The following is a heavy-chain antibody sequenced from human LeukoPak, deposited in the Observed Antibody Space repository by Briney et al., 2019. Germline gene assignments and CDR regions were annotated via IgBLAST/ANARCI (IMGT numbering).Heavy chain of an antibody. J-gene: IGHJ4*02. D-gene: IGHD4-17*01. CDR1: GFTFSSCSMN. CDR2: IYYSGST. Sequence: GSLRLSCAASGFTFSSCSMNWVRQPPGKGLEWIGSIYYSGSTYYNPSLKSRVTISVDTSKNQFSLKLSSVTAADTAVYYCATRLRVDYWGQGTLVTVSS. V-gene: IGHV4-39*01. CDR3: ATRLRVDY.